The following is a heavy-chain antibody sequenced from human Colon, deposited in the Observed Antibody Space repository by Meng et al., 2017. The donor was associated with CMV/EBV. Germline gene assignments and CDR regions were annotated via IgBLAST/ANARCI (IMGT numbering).Heavy chain of an antibody. CDR1: GASISSFSY. D-gene: IGHD1-26*01. CDR2: VAHSANM. Sequence: QLQLQESGPGLGKPSETLSHTCTLSGASISSFSYWNWIRQPPGKGLEWIASVAHSANMYYNTSLQSRVTMSFDTSKNQFSLRLYSVTAADTAVYYCARGQDSAKVHHWGQGSLVTVSS. V-gene: IGHV4-39*07. CDR3: ARGQDSAKVHH. J-gene: IGHJ1*01.